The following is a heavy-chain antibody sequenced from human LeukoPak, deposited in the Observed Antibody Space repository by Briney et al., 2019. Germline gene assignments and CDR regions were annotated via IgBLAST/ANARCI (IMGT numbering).Heavy chain of an antibody. J-gene: IGHJ4*02. Sequence: GGSLRLSCAASGFTFSSYLMHWVRQAPGKGLVWVSRINSDGSSTSYADSVKGRFTISRDNAKNTLYLQMNSLRAEDTAVYHCARDLRYDYVWGSYRWNEGFDYWGQGTLVTVSS. CDR1: GFTFSSYL. CDR2: INSDGSST. V-gene: IGHV3-74*01. CDR3: ARDLRYDYVWGSYRWNEGFDY. D-gene: IGHD3-16*02.